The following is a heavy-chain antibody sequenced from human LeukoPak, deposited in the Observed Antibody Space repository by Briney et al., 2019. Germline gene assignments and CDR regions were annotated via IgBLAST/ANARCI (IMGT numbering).Heavy chain of an antibody. D-gene: IGHD3-22*01. J-gene: IGHJ4*02. CDR2: IYYSGST. CDR3: ARDDYYDSSGHGTLDY. V-gene: IGHV4-59*12. CDR1: GGSISRYY. Sequence: SETLSLTCTVSGGSISRYYWSWIRQPPGKGLEWIGYIYYSGSTNYNPSLKSRVTISVDTSKNQFSLKLSSVTAADTAVFYCARDDYYDSSGHGTLDYWGQGTLVTVSS.